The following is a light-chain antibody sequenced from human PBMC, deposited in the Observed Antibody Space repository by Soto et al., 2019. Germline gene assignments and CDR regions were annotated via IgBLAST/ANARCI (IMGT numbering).Light chain of an antibody. CDR1: SSNIGNNY. V-gene: IGLV1-51*02. CDR2: ENN. Sequence: QSALTQPPSMSAAPGQKVTISCSGSSSNIGNNYVSWYQQLPGTAPKLLIYENNKRPSGIPDRFSGSKSGTSATLGITGLQARDEADYYCGTWDSSLSAVVFGGGTKLTVL. CDR3: GTWDSSLSAVV. J-gene: IGLJ2*01.